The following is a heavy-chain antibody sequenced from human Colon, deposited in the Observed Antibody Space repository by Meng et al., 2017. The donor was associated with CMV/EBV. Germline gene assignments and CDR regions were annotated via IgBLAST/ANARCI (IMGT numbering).Heavy chain of an antibody. J-gene: IGHJ5*02. CDR3: ARDATSSGWLDP. Sequence: TVSGGSMVSSYHYWAWIRQPPGKSPEWIGHVYHSGSTHYNPSLKSRVTISVDKSNNQFFLKLVSLTAADTAVYYCARDATSSGWLDPWGQGTLVTVSS. CDR2: VYHSGST. CDR1: GGSMVSSYHY. V-gene: IGHV4-39*07. D-gene: IGHD6-6*01.